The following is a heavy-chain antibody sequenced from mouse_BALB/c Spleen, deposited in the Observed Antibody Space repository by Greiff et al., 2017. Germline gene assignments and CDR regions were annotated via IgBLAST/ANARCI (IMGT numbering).Heavy chain of an antibody. Sequence: EVQLQQSGTVLARPGASVKMSCKASGYSFTSYWMHWVKQRPGQGLEWIGAIYPGNSDTSYNQKFKGKAKLTAVTSASTAYMELSSLTNEDSAVYYCTRGITTRGFAYWGQGTLVTVSA. J-gene: IGHJ3*01. CDR3: TRGITTRGFAY. CDR1: GYSFTSYW. V-gene: IGHV1-5*01. D-gene: IGHD2-4*01. CDR2: IYPGNSDT.